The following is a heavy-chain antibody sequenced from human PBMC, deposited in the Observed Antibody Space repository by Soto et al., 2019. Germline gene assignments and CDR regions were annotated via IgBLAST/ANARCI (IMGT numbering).Heavy chain of an antibody. D-gene: IGHD4-4*01. J-gene: IGHJ5*02. CDR3: ARAVVTPGLYNWFDP. CDR2: IYHSGTT. V-gene: IGHV4-30-2*01. CDR1: GGSISSGGYS. Sequence: SETLSLTCAVSGGSISSGGYSWSWIRQPPGKGLEWIGYIYHSGTTYYNPSLKSRVTISVDRSKNQFSLKLSSVTAADTAVYYCARAVVTPGLYNWFDPWGQGTLVTVSS.